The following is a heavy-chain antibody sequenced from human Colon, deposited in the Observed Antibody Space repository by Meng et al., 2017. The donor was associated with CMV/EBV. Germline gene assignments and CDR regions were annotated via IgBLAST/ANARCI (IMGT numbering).Heavy chain of an antibody. J-gene: IGHJ4*01. CDR1: GFSFSDYW. D-gene: IGHD6-19*01. CDR2: MSPAENEY. Sequence: GGSLRLSCAASGFSFSDYWVTWVRQRPGKGLELVANMSPAENEYSYGDSVEGRFTRSRDNAKDSLYLDMTGLRADDTAVYFCATDFGWYRRIYWGQGTLVTVSS. CDR3: ATDFGWYRRIY. V-gene: IGHV3-7*03.